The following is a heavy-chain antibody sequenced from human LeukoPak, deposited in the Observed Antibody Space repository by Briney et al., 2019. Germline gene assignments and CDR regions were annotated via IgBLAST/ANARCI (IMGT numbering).Heavy chain of an antibody. CDR3: AVGWEVTTAGIDY. CDR2: IKRRSDGETT. J-gene: IGHJ4*02. CDR1: GFTFNDAW. V-gene: IGHV3-15*01. D-gene: IGHD4-17*01. Sequence: GGSLRLSCAASGFTFNDAWMSWVRQAPGKGLEWVGRIKRRSDGETTDYAAPVKGRITISRDDSKNTLYLQMNSLRAEDTAVYYCAVGWEVTTAGIDYWGQGTLVTVSS.